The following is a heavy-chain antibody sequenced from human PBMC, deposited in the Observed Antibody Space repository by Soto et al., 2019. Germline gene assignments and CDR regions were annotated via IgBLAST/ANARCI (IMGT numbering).Heavy chain of an antibody. CDR2: IRSKANSYAT. CDR1: GFTFSGSA. J-gene: IGHJ4*02. Sequence: GGSLRLSCAASGFTFSGSAMHWVRQASGKGLEWVGRIRSKANSYATAYAASVKGRFTISSDDSKNTAYPQLNSLKTEDTAVYYCTRLGYSYGYDYWGQGTLVTVSS. D-gene: IGHD5-18*01. CDR3: TRLGYSYGYDY. V-gene: IGHV3-73*01.